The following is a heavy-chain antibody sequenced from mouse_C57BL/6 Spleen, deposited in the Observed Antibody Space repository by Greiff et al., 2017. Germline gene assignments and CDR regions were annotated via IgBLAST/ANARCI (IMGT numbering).Heavy chain of an antibody. J-gene: IGHJ2*01. Sequence: VKLQQPGAELVRPGSSVKLSCKASGYTFTSYWMPWVKQRPRQGLEWIGNIDPSDSETHYNQKFKDKATLTVYKSSSTAYMQCSSLTSEYSAVYCCARWVLRVDYWGQGTTLTVSS. CDR3: ARWVLRVDY. V-gene: IGHV1-52*01. CDR2: IDPSDSET. CDR1: GYTFTSYW. D-gene: IGHD1-1*01.